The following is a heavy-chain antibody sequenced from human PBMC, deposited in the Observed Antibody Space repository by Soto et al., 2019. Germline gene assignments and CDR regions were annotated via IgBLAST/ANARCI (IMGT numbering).Heavy chain of an antibody. J-gene: IGHJ6*02. D-gene: IGHD6-6*01. Sequence: GESLKISCKGSGYSFTSYWIGWVRQMPGKGLEWMGIIYPGDSDTRYSPSSQGQVTISADKSISTAYLQWSSLKASDTAMYYCARCGRYSSSPKSYYYYYGMDVWGQGTTVTVSS. CDR1: GYSFTSYW. V-gene: IGHV5-51*01. CDR3: ARCGRYSSSPKSYYYYYGMDV. CDR2: IYPGDSDT.